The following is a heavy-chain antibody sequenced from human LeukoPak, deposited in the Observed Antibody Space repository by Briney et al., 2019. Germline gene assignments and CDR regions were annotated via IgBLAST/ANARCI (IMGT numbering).Heavy chain of an antibody. D-gene: IGHD3-22*01. CDR3: TRERHYDSSGYLDY. V-gene: IGHV3-49*03. Sequence: GGSLRLXCTASGFTFGDYAMSWFRQAPGKGLEWVGFIRSKAYGGTTEYAASVKGRFTISRDDSKSIAYLQMNSLKTEDTAVYYCTRERHYDSSGYLDYWGQGTLVTVSS. CDR2: IRSKAYGGTT. CDR1: GFTFGDYA. J-gene: IGHJ4*02.